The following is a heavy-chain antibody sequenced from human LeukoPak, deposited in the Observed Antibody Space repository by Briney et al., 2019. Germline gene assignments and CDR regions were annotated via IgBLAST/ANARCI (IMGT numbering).Heavy chain of an antibody. CDR1: GFTFSSFG. D-gene: IGHD6-6*01. V-gene: IGHV3-30*03. CDR3: AREAARGFDY. J-gene: IGHJ4*02. Sequence: GGSLRLSCAASGFTFSSFGMHWVRQAPGWGREWVALISYDGSNLYYADSVKGRFTISRDNSKNTLYLQMNSMRTEDTAVYYCAREAARGFDYWGQGTLVTVSS. CDR2: ISYDGSNL.